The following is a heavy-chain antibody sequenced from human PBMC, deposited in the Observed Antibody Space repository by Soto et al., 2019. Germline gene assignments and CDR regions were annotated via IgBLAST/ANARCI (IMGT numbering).Heavy chain of an antibody. D-gene: IGHD2-8*01. CDR2: ISGYNGDT. J-gene: IGHJ6*02. CDR3: AKNGPHPYYFYCRDV. Sequence: GASVKVSCKASGYTFTRCGISWVRQAPGQGLEWMGWISGYNGDTNYAQKFQGRVSMTIDTSTTTAYMELRSLTSDDTAVYYCAKNGPHPYYFYCRDVWS. CDR1: GYTFTRCG. V-gene: IGHV1-18*01.